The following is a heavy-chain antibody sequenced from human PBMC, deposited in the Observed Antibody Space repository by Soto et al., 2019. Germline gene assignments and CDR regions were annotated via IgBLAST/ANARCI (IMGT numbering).Heavy chain of an antibody. CDR1: GGSISSSSYY. CDR3: SRRGPTYSGSASHSGFIDF. V-gene: IGHV4-39*01. CDR2: IYYSGST. J-gene: IGHJ4*02. D-gene: IGHD3-10*01. Sequence: SETLSLTCTVSGGSISSSSYYWGWIRQPPGKGLEWIGSIYYSGSTYYNPSLKSRVTISVDTSKNQFSLKLSSVTAADTAVYYCSRRGPTYSGSASHSGFIDFWGQGTLVTVSS.